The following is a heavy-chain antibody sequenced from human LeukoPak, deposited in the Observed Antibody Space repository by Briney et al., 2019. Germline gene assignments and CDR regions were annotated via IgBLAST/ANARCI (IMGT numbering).Heavy chain of an antibody. J-gene: IGHJ3*02. CDR2: INHSGST. D-gene: IGHD2/OR15-2a*01. CDR3: AGNGPLIVVPAFDI. CDR1: GGSFSGYY. Sequence: SETLSLTCAVYGGSFSGYYWSWIRQPPGKGLEWIGEINHSGSTNYNPSLKSRVTISVDTSKNQFSLKLSSVTAADTAVYYCAGNGPLIVVPAFDIWGQGTMVTVSS. V-gene: IGHV4-34*01.